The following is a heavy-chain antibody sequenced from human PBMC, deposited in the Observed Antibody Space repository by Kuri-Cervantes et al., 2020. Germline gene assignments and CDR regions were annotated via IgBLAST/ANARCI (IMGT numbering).Heavy chain of an antibody. V-gene: IGHV3-30*18. CDR3: AKDSGRITMVRGVIISGDWFDP. Sequence: GGSLRLSCAASGFTFSSNGMHWVRQAPGKGLEWVAVISYDGSNKYYADSVKGRLTISRNNSKNTLYLQMNSLRAEDAAVYYCAKDSGRITMVRGVIISGDWFDPWGQGTLVTVSS. CDR2: ISYDGSNK. CDR1: GFTFSSNG. J-gene: IGHJ5*02. D-gene: IGHD3-10*01.